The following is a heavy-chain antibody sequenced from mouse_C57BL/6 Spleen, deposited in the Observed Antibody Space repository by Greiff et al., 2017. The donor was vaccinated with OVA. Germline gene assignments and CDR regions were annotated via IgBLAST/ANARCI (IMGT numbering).Heavy chain of an antibody. CDR3: ERKAYGSSDAMDY. Sequence: QVQLQQSGAELARPGASVKLSCKASGYTFTSYGISWVKQRTGQGLEWIGEINPRSGNTYYNEKFKGKATLTADKSSSTAYMELRSLTSEDSAVYFCERKAYGSSDAMDYWGQGTSVTVSS. CDR1: GYTFTSYG. V-gene: IGHV1-81*01. J-gene: IGHJ4*01. D-gene: IGHD1-1*01. CDR2: INPRSGNT.